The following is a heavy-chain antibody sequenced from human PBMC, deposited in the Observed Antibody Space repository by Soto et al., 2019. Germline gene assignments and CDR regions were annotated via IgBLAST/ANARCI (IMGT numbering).Heavy chain of an antibody. CDR2: TYYRSKWYY. D-gene: IGHD1-26*01. Sequence: QTLSLTCAITGDSFSSNSAGWSWVRQSPSRGLEWLGRTYYRSKWYYEYAVSVRGRITINPDTSKNQYSLQLNSVTPEDTAVYFCARGEQYSGRIFDYWGQGTLVTVSS. CDR3: ARGEQYSGRIFDY. J-gene: IGHJ4*01. CDR1: GDSFSSNSAG. V-gene: IGHV6-1*01.